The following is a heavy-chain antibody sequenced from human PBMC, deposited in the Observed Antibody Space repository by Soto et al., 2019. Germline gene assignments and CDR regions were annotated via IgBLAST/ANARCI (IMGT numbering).Heavy chain of an antibody. D-gene: IGHD1-1*01. CDR1: GFTFSSYA. V-gene: IGHV3-23*01. CDR2: ISGSGGST. J-gene: IGHJ6*02. Sequence: HPGGSLRLSCAASGFTFSSYAMSWVRQAPGKGLEWVSAISGSGGSTYYADSVKGRFTISRDNSKNTLYLQMNSLTAEDTAVYYCAKDQRSVDPPLYGMDVRGPWTTVTVSS. CDR3: AKDQRSVDPPLYGMDV.